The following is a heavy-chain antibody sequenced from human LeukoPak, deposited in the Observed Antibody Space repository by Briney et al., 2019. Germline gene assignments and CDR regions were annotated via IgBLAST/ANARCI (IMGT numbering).Heavy chain of an antibody. CDR2: ICFDGSTT. CDR1: GFTFSNCG. V-gene: IGHV3-33*01. Sequence: GGSLRLSCAASGFTFSNCGMHWVRQAPGKGLEWLARICFDGSTTYYADSVRGRFTISRDSSKNALYLQMNSLRAEDTAVYYCARDRGGYFDYWGQGIFVTVSS. CDR3: ARDRGGYFDY. D-gene: IGHD3-10*01. J-gene: IGHJ4*02.